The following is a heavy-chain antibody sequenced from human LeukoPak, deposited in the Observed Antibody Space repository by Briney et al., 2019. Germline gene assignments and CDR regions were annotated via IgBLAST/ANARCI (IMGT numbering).Heavy chain of an antibody. Sequence: ASVKVSCKASGYTFTSYGISWVRQAPGQGLEWMGIINPSGGSTSYAQKFQGRVTMTRDTSTSTVYMELSSLRSEDTAVYYCARDVGLRPNWFDPWGQGTLVTVSS. CDR3: ARDVGLRPNWFDP. CDR2: INPSGGST. V-gene: IGHV1-46*01. D-gene: IGHD4-17*01. J-gene: IGHJ5*02. CDR1: GYTFTSYG.